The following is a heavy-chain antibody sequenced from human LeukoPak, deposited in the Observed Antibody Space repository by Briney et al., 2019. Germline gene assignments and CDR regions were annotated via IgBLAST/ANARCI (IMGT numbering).Heavy chain of an antibody. D-gene: IGHD1-26*01. Sequence: GGSLRLSCAASGFTFSSYGMHWVRQAPGKGLEWVAFIRYDGSNKYYADSVKGRFTISRDNSKNTLYLQMNSLRAEDTAVYYCAKAASYSGSYFDYWGQGTLVTVSS. CDR2: IRYDGSNK. CDR3: AKAASYSGSYFDY. J-gene: IGHJ4*02. V-gene: IGHV3-30*02. CDR1: GFTFSSYG.